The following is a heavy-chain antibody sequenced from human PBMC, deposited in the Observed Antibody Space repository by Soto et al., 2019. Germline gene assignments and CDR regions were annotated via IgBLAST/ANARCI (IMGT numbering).Heavy chain of an antibody. Sequence: ASVKVSCKASGYTFTSYGISWVRQAPGQGLEWMGWISAYNGNTNYAQKLQGRVTMTTDTSTSTAYMELRSLRSDDTAVYYCERTQIFGVVIGAFDIWGQGTMVTVSS. CDR3: ERTQIFGVVIGAFDI. D-gene: IGHD3-3*01. CDR1: GYTFTSYG. V-gene: IGHV1-18*01. J-gene: IGHJ3*02. CDR2: ISAYNGNT.